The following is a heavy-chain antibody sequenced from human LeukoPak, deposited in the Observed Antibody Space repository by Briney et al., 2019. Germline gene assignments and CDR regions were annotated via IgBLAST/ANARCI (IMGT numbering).Heavy chain of an antibody. J-gene: IGHJ4*02. V-gene: IGHV3-7*01. CDR1: GFTFSSYW. D-gene: IGHD5-24*01. CDR3: ARSCCRDGYNQDENYFDY. Sequence: PGGSLRLSCAASGFTFSSYWMSWVRQAPGKGLEWVANIKQDGSEKYYVDSVKGRFTISRDNAKNSLYLQMNSLRAEDTAVYYCARSCCRDGYNQDENYFDYWGQGTLVIVSS. CDR2: IKQDGSEK.